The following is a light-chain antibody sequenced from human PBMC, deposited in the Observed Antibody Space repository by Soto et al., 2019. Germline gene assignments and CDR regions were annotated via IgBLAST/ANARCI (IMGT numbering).Light chain of an antibody. CDR2: GTS. Sequence: ASQSIDNNHLAWYQQKTGQAPRXLIHGTSNRATGIPDRFSGSGSGTDFTLTFSRLEPEDFAVYYCEDYYTSIPFGGGAMV. V-gene: IGKV3-20*01. CDR3: EDYYTSIP. CDR1: QSIDNNH. J-gene: IGKJ4*01.